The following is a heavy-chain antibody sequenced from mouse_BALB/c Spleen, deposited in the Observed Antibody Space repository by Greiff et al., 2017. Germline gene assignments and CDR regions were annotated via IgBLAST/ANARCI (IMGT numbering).Heavy chain of an antibody. J-gene: IGHJ3*01. CDR3: ARLDDGYYGFAY. CDR2: ISYSGST. Sequence: DVKLQESGPGLVKPSQSLSLTCTVTGYSITSDYAWNWIRQFPGNKLEWMGYISYSGSTSYNPSLKSRISITRDTSKNQFFLQLNSVTTEDTATYYCARLDDGYYGFAYWGQGTLVTVSA. D-gene: IGHD2-3*01. CDR1: GYSITSDYA. V-gene: IGHV3-2*02.